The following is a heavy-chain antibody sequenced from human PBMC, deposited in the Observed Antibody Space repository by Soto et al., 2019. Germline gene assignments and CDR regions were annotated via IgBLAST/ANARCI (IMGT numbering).Heavy chain of an antibody. D-gene: IGHD6-13*01. CDR1: GDSVSSNSAA. V-gene: IGHV6-1*01. CDR3: ARGPYSSSWFDY. J-gene: IGHJ4*02. Sequence: QTLSLTCAISGDSVSSNSAAWNWIRQSPSRGLEWLGRTYYRSKWYNDYAVSVKSRITINPYTSKIQFSLQLNSVTSEDTVVYYCARGPYSSSWFDYWGQGTLVTVSS. CDR2: TYYRSKWYN.